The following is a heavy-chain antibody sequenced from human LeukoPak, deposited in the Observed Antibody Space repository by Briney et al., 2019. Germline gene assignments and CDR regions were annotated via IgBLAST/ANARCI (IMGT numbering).Heavy chain of an antibody. D-gene: IGHD3-22*01. J-gene: IGHJ6*02. CDR2: ISGSGGST. V-gene: IGHV3-23*01. CDR3: AKDRRDSSGYYDYYYYYGMDV. CDR1: GFTFSSYA. Sequence: GGSLRLSCAASGFTFSSYAMSWVRQAPGKGLEWVSAISGSGGSTYYADSVKGQFTISRDNSKNTLYLQMNSLRAEDTAVYYCAKDRRDSSGYYDYYYYYGMDVWGQGTTVTVSS.